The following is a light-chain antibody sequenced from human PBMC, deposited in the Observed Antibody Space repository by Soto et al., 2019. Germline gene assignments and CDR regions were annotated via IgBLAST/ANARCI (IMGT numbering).Light chain of an antibody. CDR1: SSNIGAGFD. Sequence: QSVLPQPPSVSGAPGQRVIMSCTGSSSNIGAGFDVHWYQQLPGSAPTLLIYGNTNRPTGVPDRFSGSKGGTSASLTITGLQADDEADYYCQSYDISLRGNVFGPGTKLTVL. J-gene: IGLJ1*01. V-gene: IGLV1-40*01. CDR3: QSYDISLRGNV. CDR2: GNT.